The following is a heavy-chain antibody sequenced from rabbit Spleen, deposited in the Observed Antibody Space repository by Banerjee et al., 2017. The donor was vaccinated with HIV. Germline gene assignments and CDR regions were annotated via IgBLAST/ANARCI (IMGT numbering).Heavy chain of an antibody. J-gene: IGHJ4*01. V-gene: IGHV1S47*01. Sequence: QEQLKETGGGLVQPGGSLTLSCKASGFDFSSSDYMCWVRQAPGKGPEWIACIVNGNGNTYYASWVNVRFTISRSTSLATVTLQVTSLTAADTATYFCARDLVAVIGWNFNLWGPGTLVTV. D-gene: IGHD5-1*01. CDR1: GFDFSSSD. CDR3: ARDLVAVIGWNFNL. CDR2: IVNGNGNT.